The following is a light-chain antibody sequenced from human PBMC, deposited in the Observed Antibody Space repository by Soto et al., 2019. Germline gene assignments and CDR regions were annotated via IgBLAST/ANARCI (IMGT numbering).Light chain of an antibody. CDR1: SSDVGGYNY. CDR3: CSYTASRNHI. J-gene: IGLJ1*01. Sequence: QSALTQPASVSGSPGQSITISCTGTSSDVGGYNYVSWYQQHPGKAPKLIIFEVSYRPSGISNRFSASKSGDTASLTISGLQADDEADYYCCSYTASRNHIFGSGTKVTV. CDR2: EVS. V-gene: IGLV2-14*01.